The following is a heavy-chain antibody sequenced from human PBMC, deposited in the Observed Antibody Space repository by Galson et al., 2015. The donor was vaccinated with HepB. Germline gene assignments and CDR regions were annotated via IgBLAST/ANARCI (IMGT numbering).Heavy chain of an antibody. CDR3: ATDLPNYYDSSGYSSMGY. V-gene: IGHV1-24*01. CDR2: FDPEDGET. CDR1: GYTLTELS. J-gene: IGHJ4*02. D-gene: IGHD3-22*01. Sequence: SVKVSCKVSGYTLTELSMHWVRQAPGKGLEWMGGFDPEDGETIYAQKFQGRVTMTEDTSTDTAYMELSSLRSEDTAVYYCATDLPNYYDSSGYSSMGYWGQGTLVTVSS.